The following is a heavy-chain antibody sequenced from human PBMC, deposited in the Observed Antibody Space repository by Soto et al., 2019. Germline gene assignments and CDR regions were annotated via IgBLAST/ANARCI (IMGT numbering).Heavy chain of an antibody. Sequence: PSETLSLTCTVSGGSISSSSYYWGWIRQPPGKGLEWIGSIYYSGSTYYNPSLKSRVTISVDTSKNQFSLKLSSVTAADTAVYYCARTTPSGESYPPVFDYWGQGTLVTVSS. CDR3: ARTTPSGESYPPVFDY. D-gene: IGHD1-26*01. CDR2: IYYSGST. CDR1: GGSISSSSYY. J-gene: IGHJ4*02. V-gene: IGHV4-39*01.